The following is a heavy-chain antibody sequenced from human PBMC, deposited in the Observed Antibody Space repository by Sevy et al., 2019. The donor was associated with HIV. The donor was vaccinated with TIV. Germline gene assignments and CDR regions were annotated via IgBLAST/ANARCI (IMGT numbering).Heavy chain of an antibody. CDR3: ATTKDYYESSGYPFDY. CDR1: GRTLTQLS. D-gene: IGHD5-12*01. V-gene: IGHV1-24*01. Sequence: ASVKVSCKVSGRTLTQLSIHWVRQAPGKGLEWMGTFDPEDDEKIYAQKFQGRVTMTEDTSTDTAYMELSRLRSEDKAVYYCATTKDYYESSGYPFDYWGQGTLVTVSS. J-gene: IGHJ4*02. CDR2: FDPEDDEK.